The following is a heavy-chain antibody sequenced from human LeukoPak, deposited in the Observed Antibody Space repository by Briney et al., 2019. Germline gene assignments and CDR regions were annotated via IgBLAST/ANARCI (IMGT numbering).Heavy chain of an antibody. V-gene: IGHV1-3*01. Sequence: ASVKVSCKASGYTFTSYAMHWVRQAPGQRLEWMGRINAGNGNTEYSQKFQGRVTITRDRSASTAYLELSSLRSEDTALYYCARGRWSTTTASYYFDSWGQGTLVTVS. CDR2: INAGNGNT. CDR3: ARGRWSTTTASYYFDS. D-gene: IGHD5/OR15-5a*01. J-gene: IGHJ4*02. CDR1: GYTFTSYA.